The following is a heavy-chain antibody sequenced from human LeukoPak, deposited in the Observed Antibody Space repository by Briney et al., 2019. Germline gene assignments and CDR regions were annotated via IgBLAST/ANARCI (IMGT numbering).Heavy chain of an antibody. J-gene: IGHJ4*02. CDR2: ISGSGGST. CDR3: AKEGGLRSSWSFDF. D-gene: IGHD6-13*01. V-gene: IGHV3-23*01. CDR1: GFTFSSYG. Sequence: GGSLRLSCAASGFTFSSYGMSWVRQAPGKGLEWVSGISGSGGSTYYADSAKGRFTISRDNSKNTLYLQMNSLRVEDTAVYYCAKEGGLRSSWSFDFWGQGILVIVSS.